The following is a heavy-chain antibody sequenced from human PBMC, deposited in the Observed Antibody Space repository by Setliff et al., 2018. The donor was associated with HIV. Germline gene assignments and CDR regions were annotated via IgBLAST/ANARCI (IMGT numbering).Heavy chain of an antibody. Sequence: ASETLSLTCTVSGGSISSYYWIWIRQHPGKGLEWIGYIYYSGNTNYNPSLKSRVTISVDTSKNQFSLKLGSVTAADTAVYYCARGHDSSGYYYAYWGQGILVTVSS. D-gene: IGHD3-22*01. CDR2: IYYSGNT. V-gene: IGHV4-59*01. CDR1: GGSISSYY. CDR3: ARGHDSSGYYYAY. J-gene: IGHJ4*02.